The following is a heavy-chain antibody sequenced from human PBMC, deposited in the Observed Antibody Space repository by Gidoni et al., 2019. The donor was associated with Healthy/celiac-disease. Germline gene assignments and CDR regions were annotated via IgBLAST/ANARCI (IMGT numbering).Heavy chain of an antibody. V-gene: IGHV3-21*01. J-gene: IGHJ4*02. CDR3: ARDITMVRGFDGDY. CDR1: GFTFSSYS. D-gene: IGHD3-10*01. Sequence: EVHLVESGGGLVKPGGSLRLSCAASGFTFSSYSMNWVRQAPGKGLEWVSSISSSSSYIYYADSVKGRFTISRDNAKNSLYLQMNSLRAEDTAVYYCARDITMVRGFDGDYWGQGTLVTVSS. CDR2: ISSSSSYI.